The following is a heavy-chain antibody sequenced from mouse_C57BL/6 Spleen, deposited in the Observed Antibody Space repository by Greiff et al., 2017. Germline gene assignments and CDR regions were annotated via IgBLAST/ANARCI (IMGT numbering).Heavy chain of an antibody. CDR3: ARSLYDGYYEAY. Sequence: VQLQQSGPELVKPGASVKISCKASGYAFSSSWMNWVKQRPGKGLEWIGRIYPGDGDTNYNGKFKGKATLTADKSSSTAYMQLSSLTSEDSAVYFCARSLYDGYYEAYWGQGTLVTVSA. V-gene: IGHV1-82*01. CDR2: IYPGDGDT. D-gene: IGHD2-3*01. CDR1: GYAFSSSW. J-gene: IGHJ3*01.